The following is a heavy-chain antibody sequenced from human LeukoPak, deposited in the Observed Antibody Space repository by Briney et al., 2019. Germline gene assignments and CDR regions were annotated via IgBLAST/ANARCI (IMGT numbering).Heavy chain of an antibody. D-gene: IGHD6-13*01. Sequence: GASVKVSCKASGYTFTSYYMHWVRQAPGQGLEWMGIINPSGGSTSYAQKFQGRVTMTRDMSTSTVYMELSSLRSEDTAVYYCATRSRQQQLSQIDYFDYWGQGTLVTVSS. V-gene: IGHV1-46*01. CDR1: GYTFTSYY. CDR2: INPSGGST. J-gene: IGHJ4*02. CDR3: ATRSRQQQLSQIDYFDY.